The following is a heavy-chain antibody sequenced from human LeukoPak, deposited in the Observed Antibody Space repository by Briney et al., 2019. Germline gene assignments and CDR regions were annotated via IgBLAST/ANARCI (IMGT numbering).Heavy chain of an antibody. Sequence: PGGSLRLSCAASGFTFSSYAMSWVRQAPGKGLEWVSAISGSGGTYYAGSVKGRFSISRDNSKNTVYLQMNSLRVEDTAVYYCAKEDFSDHTTGFGPWGQGTLVTVSS. CDR3: AKEDFSDHTTGFGP. V-gene: IGHV3-23*01. D-gene: IGHD1-1*01. CDR1: GFTFSSYA. J-gene: IGHJ5*02. CDR2: ISGSGGT.